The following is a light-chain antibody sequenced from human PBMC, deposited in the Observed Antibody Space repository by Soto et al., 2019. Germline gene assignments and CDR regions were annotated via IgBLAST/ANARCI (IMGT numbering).Light chain of an antibody. CDR3: SSDTSSSPVV. J-gene: IGLJ2*01. V-gene: IGLV2-14*01. Sequence: QSVLTQPASVSGSPGQSITISCTGTSSDVGGYNYVSWYQQHPGKAPKLMIDDVSNRPSGVSNRFSGSKSGNTASLTISGHQAEDEADYYCSSDTSSSPVVFGGGTKLTVL. CDR1: SSDVGGYNY. CDR2: DVS.